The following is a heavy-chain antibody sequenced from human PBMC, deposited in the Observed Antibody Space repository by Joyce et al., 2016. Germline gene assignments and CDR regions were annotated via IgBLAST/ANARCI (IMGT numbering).Heavy chain of an antibody. CDR2: IYWDDDK. D-gene: IGHD5-12*01. CDR1: GFSLSTRGVG. Sequence: QITLKESGPTLVKPTQTLTLTCAFSGFSLSTRGVGVGWIRQPPGKALEWLALIYWDDDKRYSPSLKSRRTITKDTSRNQVVLTMTNMDPVDTATYYCAHRPNSGYDPSAFDFWGQGTLVTVSS. V-gene: IGHV2-5*02. CDR3: AHRPNSGYDPSAFDF. J-gene: IGHJ4*02.